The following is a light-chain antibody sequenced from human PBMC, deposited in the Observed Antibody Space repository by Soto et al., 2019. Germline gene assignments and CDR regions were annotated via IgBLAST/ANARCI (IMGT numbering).Light chain of an antibody. V-gene: IGLV2-14*03. CDR3: TSWTTSTTMI. J-gene: IGLJ2*01. Sequence: QSALTQPASVSGSPGQSITISCTGTSSDIGAYNFVSWYQQHPSKAPKLMLYDVNIRPSGVSNRFSGSKSGNTASLTISGLQAEDEADYYCTSWTTSTTMIFGGGTKPPS. CDR1: SSDIGAYNF. CDR2: DVN.